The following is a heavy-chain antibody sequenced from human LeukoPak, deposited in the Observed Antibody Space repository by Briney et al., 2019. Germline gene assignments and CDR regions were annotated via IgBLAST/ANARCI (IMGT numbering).Heavy chain of an antibody. CDR1: GFTVSRSY. CDR2: IYNGDST. D-gene: IGHD1-1*01. CDR3: ARDAPDDASYYYYYGMDV. J-gene: IGHJ6*02. V-gene: IGHV3-53*01. Sequence: GGSLRLSCAASGFTVSRSYMSWVRQAPGKGLEWVSVIYNGDSTYHADSVKGRFTISTDNSKNTLYLQMNSLRAEDTAVYYCARDAPDDASYYYYYGMDVWGQGTTVTVSS.